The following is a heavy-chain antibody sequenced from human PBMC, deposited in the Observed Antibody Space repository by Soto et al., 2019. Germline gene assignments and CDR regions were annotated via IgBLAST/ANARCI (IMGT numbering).Heavy chain of an antibody. V-gene: IGHV4-34*01. Sequence: SETLSLTCAVYGGSFSGYYWSWILQPPGKGLEWIGEINHSGSTNYNPSLKSRVTISVDTSKNQFSLKLSSVTAADTAVYYCARGVLGKRGYSYGFSFSRFDYWGQGTLVTVSS. CDR1: GGSFSGYY. CDR3: ARGVLGKRGYSYGFSFSRFDY. D-gene: IGHD5-18*01. CDR2: INHSGST. J-gene: IGHJ4*02.